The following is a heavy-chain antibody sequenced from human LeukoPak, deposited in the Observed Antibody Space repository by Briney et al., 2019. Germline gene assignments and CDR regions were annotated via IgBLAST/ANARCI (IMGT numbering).Heavy chain of an antibody. CDR3: AIGYCRGGSCDDEPGDAFDI. J-gene: IGHJ3*02. CDR1: GYTFTSYY. D-gene: IGHD2-15*01. Sequence: ASVKVSCKASGYTFTSYYIHWVRQAPGQGLEWMGIIYPSGGSTTYAQKLQGRVTMTRDMSTSTVYMELSSLRSEDTAVYYCAIGYCRGGSCDDEPGDAFDIWGQGTMVAVSS. CDR2: IYPSGGST. V-gene: IGHV1-46*01.